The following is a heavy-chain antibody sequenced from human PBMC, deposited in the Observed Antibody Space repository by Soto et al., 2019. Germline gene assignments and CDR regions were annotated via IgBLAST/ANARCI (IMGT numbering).Heavy chain of an antibody. J-gene: IGHJ4*02. V-gene: IGHV3-30*18. CDR1: GFTFRNYG. D-gene: IGHD6-19*01. CDR2: ISYDGRDK. Sequence: GGTLRLSCAASGFTFRNYGMHWVRQAPGKGLEWVAVISYDGRDKYYGDSEKGRFSITRHNSKNTVYLQMNSLRPEDTAVYYCAKGGSGWFLDWGQGTLVTVSS. CDR3: AKGGSGWFLD.